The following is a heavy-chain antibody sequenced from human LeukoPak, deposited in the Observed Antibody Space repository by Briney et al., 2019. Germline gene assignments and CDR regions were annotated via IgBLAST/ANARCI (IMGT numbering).Heavy chain of an antibody. V-gene: IGHV4-34*01. CDR3: VRDGGDLAVADF. Sequence: SETLSLTCAVYGGSFSGYYWSWIRQPPGKGLEWIGSIHHSGSTYYNPSLKSRVTISIDTSKNQFFLKLSSVTAADTAVYYCVRDGGDLAVADFCGHGTLVTVSS. J-gene: IGHJ4*01. D-gene: IGHD6-19*01. CDR1: GGSFSGYY. CDR2: IHHSGST.